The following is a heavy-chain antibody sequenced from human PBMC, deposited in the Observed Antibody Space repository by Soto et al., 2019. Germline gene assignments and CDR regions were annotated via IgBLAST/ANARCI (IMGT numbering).Heavy chain of an antibody. V-gene: IGHV3-30*18. CDR2: ISYDGSNK. CDR3: AKDLILDTAMVTSLFYYGMDV. D-gene: IGHD5-18*01. J-gene: IGHJ6*02. Sequence: GGSLRLSCAASGFTFSSYGMHWVRQAPGKGLEWVAVISYDGSNKYYADSVKGRFTISRDNSKNTLYLQMNSLRAEDTAVYYCAKDLILDTAMVTSLFYYGMDVWGQGTTVTVSS. CDR1: GFTFSSYG.